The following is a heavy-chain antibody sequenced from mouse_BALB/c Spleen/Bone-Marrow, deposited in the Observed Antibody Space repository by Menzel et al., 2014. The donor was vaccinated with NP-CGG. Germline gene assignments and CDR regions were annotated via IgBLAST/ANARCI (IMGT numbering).Heavy chain of an antibody. CDR1: GFTFNIYA. D-gene: IGHD2-4*01. CDR3: VRQDYDYPMDY. V-gene: IGHV10-1*01. Sequence: EVMLVESGGGLVQPKGSLKLSCAASGFTFNIYAMNWVRQAPRKGLEWVARISSKSTNYTTCYADSVKDRFTISSDDSQSMLYLQMNSLKTEDTAIYYCVRQDYDYPMDYWGQGTSVTGSS. CDR2: ISSKSTNYTT. J-gene: IGHJ4*01.